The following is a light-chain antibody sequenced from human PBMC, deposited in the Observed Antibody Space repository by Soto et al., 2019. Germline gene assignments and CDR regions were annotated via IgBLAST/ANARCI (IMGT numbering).Light chain of an antibody. CDR3: QQDNNWPPLT. CDR1: QSVSSN. CDR2: GAS. J-gene: IGKJ4*01. Sequence: EIVMTQSQATLSVSPGERATLSCRSSQSVSSNLAWYQQKHGQAPWLLIYGASTRATGIPARFSGSGSGTEFTLTISSLQAEDFAVYYCQQDNNWPPLTFVGWTQVETK. V-gene: IGKV3-15*01.